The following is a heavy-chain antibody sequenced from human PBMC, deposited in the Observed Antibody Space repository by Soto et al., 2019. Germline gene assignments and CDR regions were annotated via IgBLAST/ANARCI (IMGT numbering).Heavy chain of an antibody. CDR2: IYYSGST. J-gene: IGHJ5*02. CDR1: GGSISSYY. CDR3: ARGGYCSSTSCYGDNWFDP. V-gene: IGHV4-59*01. D-gene: IGHD2-2*01. Sequence: LSLTCTVSGGSISSYYWSWIRQPPGKGLEWIGYIYYSGSTNYNPSLKSRVTISVDTSKNQFSLKLSSVTAADTAVYYCARGGYCSSTSCYGDNWFDPWGQGTLVTVFS.